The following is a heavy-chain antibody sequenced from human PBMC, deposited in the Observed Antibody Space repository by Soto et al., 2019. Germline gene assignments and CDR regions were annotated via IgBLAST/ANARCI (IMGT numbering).Heavy chain of an antibody. CDR2: ITDTGGDT. CDR1: GITLEIRA. J-gene: IGHJ4*02. Sequence: AGSLKLASVASGITLEIRAMSWVRQAPGEGLEWVSTITDTGGDTKYADSVRGRFTMSRDNSKKTLYLQMNSLRVEDSALYYCARGSTDSYPGSRIFAFWGRGTLVTVSS. CDR3: ARGSTDSYPGSRIFAF. D-gene: IGHD3-10*01. V-gene: IGHV3-23*01.